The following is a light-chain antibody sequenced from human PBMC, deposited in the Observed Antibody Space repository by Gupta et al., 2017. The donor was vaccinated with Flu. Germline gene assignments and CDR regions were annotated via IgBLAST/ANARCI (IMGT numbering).Light chain of an antibody. J-gene: IGLJ2*01. CDR3: QTDDSGVV. CDR1: SSNIGAGFD. V-gene: IGLV1-40*01. Sequence: QSVLTQPPSVSGAPGQRVTISCTGSSSNIGAGFDVHRYQQLPETDPTLLLYGNSKRPSGVPARFSGSKSGTSASLALTGRQAEDEDDYYCQTDDSGVVFGGGTKLTVL. CDR2: GNS.